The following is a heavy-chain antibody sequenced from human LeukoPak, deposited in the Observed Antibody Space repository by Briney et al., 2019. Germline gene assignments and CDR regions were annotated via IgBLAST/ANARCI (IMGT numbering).Heavy chain of an antibody. J-gene: IGHJ4*02. V-gene: IGHV1-2*02. CDR3: ARDMYDFLSAAYYFDY. D-gene: IGHD3-3*01. CDR1: GYTFSGHY. Sequence: ALVKVSCRASGYTFSGHYMHWVRQAPGQGLEWMGWINPNTGGTNYAQKFQGGVTMTRDTSISTVYMELRRLRSDDTAVYYCARDMYDFLSAAYYFDYWGQGTLVTVSS. CDR2: INPNTGGT.